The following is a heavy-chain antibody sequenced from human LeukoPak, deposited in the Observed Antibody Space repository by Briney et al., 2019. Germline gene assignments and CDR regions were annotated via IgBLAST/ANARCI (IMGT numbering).Heavy chain of an antibody. CDR3: ARESLGNGTYVTDFDY. D-gene: IGHD3-16*01. J-gene: IGHJ4*02. V-gene: IGHV1-2*02. Sequence: ASVKVSCKASGYTFTGYYMHWVRQAPGQGLEWMGWINPNSGGTNYAQKFQGRVTMTRDTSISTAYMELSRLRSDGTAVYYCARESLGNGTYVTDFDYWGQGTLVTVSS. CDR2: INPNSGGT. CDR1: GYTFTGYY.